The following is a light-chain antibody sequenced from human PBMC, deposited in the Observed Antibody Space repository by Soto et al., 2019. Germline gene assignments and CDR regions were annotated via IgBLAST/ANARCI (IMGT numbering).Light chain of an antibody. J-gene: IGKJ1*01. Sequence: EIVMTQSPATLSVSPGERATLSCRASQSVSSSLAWYQQKPGQAPRLLIYGASTRATGIPARFIGSGSGTEFTLTISSLKSEDFAVYYCQQYNNWWTFGQGTKVDIK. CDR2: GAS. CDR3: QQYNNWWT. V-gene: IGKV3-15*01. CDR1: QSVSSS.